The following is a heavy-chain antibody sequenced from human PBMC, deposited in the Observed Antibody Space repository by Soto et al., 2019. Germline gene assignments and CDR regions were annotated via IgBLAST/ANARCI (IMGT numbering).Heavy chain of an antibody. CDR2: ISGLDGKT. Sequence: XAVTVACKASGCPFHNHGIIWVRRSPGQGLEWLGWISGLDGKTKYAQRLQGRVTMTADTSTSTAYMELRSLRSDDTAVYYCERDSYPLAYYFDYWGQGTLVTVSS. V-gene: IGHV1-18*04. CDR1: GCPFHNHG. J-gene: IGHJ4*02. CDR3: ERDSYPLAYYFDY.